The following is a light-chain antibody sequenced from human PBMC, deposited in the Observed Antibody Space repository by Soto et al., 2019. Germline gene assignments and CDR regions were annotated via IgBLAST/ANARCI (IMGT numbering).Light chain of an antibody. J-gene: IGKJ3*01. CDR1: QSLVYSDGNSY. V-gene: IGKV2-30*01. CDR3: MQGTHWHPS. Sequence: DVVMTQSPLSLPVTLGQPASISCRSSQSLVYSDGNSYLNWFQQRPGQSPRRLIYKVSNRDSGVPDRFSGSGAATDFTVRMSRVEAEDVAVYYGMQGTHWHPSFGPGTKADIX. CDR2: KVS.